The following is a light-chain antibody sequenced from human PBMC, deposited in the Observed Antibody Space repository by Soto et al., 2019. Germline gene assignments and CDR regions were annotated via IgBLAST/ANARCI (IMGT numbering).Light chain of an antibody. CDR1: SSDVGAYNY. Sequence: SVLTQPASLSGSPGQSITISCTGTSSDVGAYNYVSWYQQHPGKAPRLMICDVSNRPSGVSNRFSGSKSGNTASLTISGLQAEDEADYYCSSYSSSSTLYVFGTGTKVTVL. CDR3: SSYSSSSTLYV. V-gene: IGLV2-14*01. CDR2: DVS. J-gene: IGLJ1*01.